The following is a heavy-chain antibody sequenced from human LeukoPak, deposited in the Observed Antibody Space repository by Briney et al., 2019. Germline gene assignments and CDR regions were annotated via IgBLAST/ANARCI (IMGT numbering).Heavy chain of an antibody. CDR2: IYHSGST. V-gene: IGHV4-38-2*02. J-gene: IGHJ6*03. CDR3: ARDYGDYVSPYYYYMDV. Sequence: SETLSLTCAVYGGSFSGYYWGWIRQPPGKGLEWIGSIYHSGSTYYNPSLKSRVTISVDTSKNQFSLKLSSVTAADTAVYYCARDYGDYVSPYYYYMDVWGKGTTVTVSS. D-gene: IGHD4-17*01. CDR1: GGSFSGYY.